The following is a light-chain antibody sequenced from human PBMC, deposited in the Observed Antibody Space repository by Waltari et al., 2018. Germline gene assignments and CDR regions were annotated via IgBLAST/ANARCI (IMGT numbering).Light chain of an antibody. J-gene: IGKJ4*01. Sequence: DIVMTQSPLSLPVTPGEPASIPCRFSQSLLHSNGYNYLDWYLQKPGQSPQLLIYLGSNRASGVPDRFSGSGSGTDFTLKISRVEAEDVGVYYYMQALQTPLTFGGGTKVEIK. V-gene: IGKV2-28*01. CDR2: LGS. CDR1: QSLLHSNGYNY. CDR3: MQALQTPLT.